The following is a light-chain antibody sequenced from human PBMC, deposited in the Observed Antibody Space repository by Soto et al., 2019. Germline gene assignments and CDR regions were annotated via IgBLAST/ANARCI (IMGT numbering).Light chain of an antibody. Sequence: DIKMTQSPSSLSASVGDRVTITCQASQGIRNYLNWYQQXPGKAPKLLIYGASNSETGAPSRFSGSGSGTDFTFTISSLQAEDIATYICQQYDSLFTFGQGTRPEIK. V-gene: IGKV1-33*01. J-gene: IGKJ5*01. CDR2: GAS. CDR1: QGIRNY. CDR3: QQYDSLFT.